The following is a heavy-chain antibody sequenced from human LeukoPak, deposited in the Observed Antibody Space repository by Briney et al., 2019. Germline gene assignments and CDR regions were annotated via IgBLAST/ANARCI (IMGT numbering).Heavy chain of an antibody. D-gene: IGHD3-22*01. Sequence: SETLSLTCTVSGGSISSYYWSWIRQPPGKGLEWIGYIYYSGSTNYNPSLKSRVTISVDTSKNQFSLKLSSVTAADTAVYYCASTHYYDSSGYPSIWGQGTLVTVSS. CDR1: GGSISSYY. J-gene: IGHJ4*02. CDR3: ASTHYYDSSGYPSI. V-gene: IGHV4-59*08. CDR2: IYYSGST.